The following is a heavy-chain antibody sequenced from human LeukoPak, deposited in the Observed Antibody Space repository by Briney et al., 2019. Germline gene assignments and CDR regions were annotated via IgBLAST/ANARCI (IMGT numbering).Heavy chain of an antibody. CDR3: AKDSPPISSGRPHSPFTMVRGVFGDFDY. V-gene: IGHV3-23*01. D-gene: IGHD3-10*01. CDR1: GFTFSSYA. CDR2: ISGSGGST. Sequence: GGSLRLSCAASGFTFSSYAMSWVRQAPGKGLEWVSAISGSGGSTYYADSVKGRFTISRDNSKNTLYLQMNSLRAEDTAVYYCAKDSPPISSGRPHSPFTMVRGVFGDFDYWGQGTLVTVSS. J-gene: IGHJ4*02.